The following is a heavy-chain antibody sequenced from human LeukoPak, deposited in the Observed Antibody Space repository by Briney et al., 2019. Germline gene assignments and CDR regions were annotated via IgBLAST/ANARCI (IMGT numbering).Heavy chain of an antibody. Sequence: SVKVSCKASGFTFTSSAMQWVRQARGQRLEWIGWIVVGSGNTNYAQKFQERVTITRDMSTSTAYMELSSLRSEDTAVYYCAADSQYDFWNGPMTENAFDIWGQGTMVTVSS. CDR3: AADSQYDFWNGPMTENAFDI. J-gene: IGHJ3*02. CDR2: IVVGSGNT. D-gene: IGHD3-3*01. V-gene: IGHV1-58*02. CDR1: GFTFTSSA.